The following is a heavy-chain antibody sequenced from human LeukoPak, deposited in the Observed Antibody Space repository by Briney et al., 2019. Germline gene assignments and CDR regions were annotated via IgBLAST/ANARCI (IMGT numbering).Heavy chain of an antibody. CDR3: ARGKLVVYYYYGMDA. CDR1: GGSFSGYY. D-gene: IGHD2-15*01. Sequence: SETLSLTCAVYGGSFSGYYWSWIRQPPGKGLEWIGEINHSGSTNYNPSLKSRVTISVDTSKNQFSLKLSSVTAADTAVYYCARGKLVVYYYYGMDAWGQGTTVTVSS. CDR2: INHSGST. J-gene: IGHJ6*02. V-gene: IGHV4-34*01.